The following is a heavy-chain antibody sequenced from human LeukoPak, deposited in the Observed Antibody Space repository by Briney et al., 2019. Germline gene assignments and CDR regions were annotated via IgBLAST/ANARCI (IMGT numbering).Heavy chain of an antibody. V-gene: IGHV4-59*08. D-gene: IGHD6-13*01. Sequence: KPSETLSLTCTVSGGSINAYWWSWIRQPPGKGLEWIGYISSSGSTNYNPSLKSRVTISLATSKTHFSLNLNSVTAADTAVYYCAGLHFAASEEFDPWGQGILVTVSS. CDR3: AGLHFAASEEFDP. CDR2: ISSSGST. CDR1: GGSINAYW. J-gene: IGHJ5*02.